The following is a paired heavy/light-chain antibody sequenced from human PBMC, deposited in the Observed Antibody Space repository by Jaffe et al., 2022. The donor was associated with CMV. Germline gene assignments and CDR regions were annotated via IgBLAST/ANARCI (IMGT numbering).Heavy chain of an antibody. CDR1: GYTFTSYY. CDR2: INPSGGST. D-gene: IGHD2-21*02. CDR3: ARDRVVTPYEWYYYYGMDV. V-gene: IGHV1-46*01. J-gene: IGHJ6*02. Sequence: QVQLVQSGAEVKKPGASVKVSCKASGYTFTSYYMHWVRQAPGQGLEWMGIINPSGGSTSYAQKFQGRVTMTRDTSTSTVYMELSSLRSEDTAVYYCARDRVVTPYEWYYYYGMDVWGQGTTVTVSS.
Light chain of an antibody. CDR1: SSNIGSNY. Sequence: QSVLTQPPSASGTPGQRVTISCSGSSSNIGSNYVYWYQQLPGTAPKLLIYRNNQRPSGVPDRFSGSKSGTSASLAISGLRSEDEADYYCAAWDDSLSGPKVFGGGTKLTVL. V-gene: IGLV1-47*01. CDR2: RNN. CDR3: AAWDDSLSGPKV. J-gene: IGLJ3*02.